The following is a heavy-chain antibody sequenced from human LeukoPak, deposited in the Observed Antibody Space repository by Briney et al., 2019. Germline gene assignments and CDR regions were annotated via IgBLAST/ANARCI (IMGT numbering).Heavy chain of an antibody. CDR2: VNLQGST. D-gene: IGHD5-24*01. CDR3: ARHVRRDGPDY. Sequence: PSETLSLTCGVSGGSITSTNYWTWVRQPPGKGLEWIGEVNLQGSTNYNPSLMGRVAISVDMSENHISLQLTSVTAADTAVYYCARHVRRDGPDYWGQGTLVTVSS. V-gene: IGHV4-4*02. CDR1: GGSITSTNY. J-gene: IGHJ4*02.